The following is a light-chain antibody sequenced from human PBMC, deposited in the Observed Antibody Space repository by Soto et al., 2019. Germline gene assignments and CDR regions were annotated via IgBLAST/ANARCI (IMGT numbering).Light chain of an antibody. Sequence: DIQMTQSPSSLSASVGDRVTITCRASQDISAYLAWYQQKPGKVPKLLIYSASTLQSGVPSRFSGSGSGTDFTLTISSLQPEDVATYYCQKFNTAPLTVGQGTRLEIK. V-gene: IGKV1-27*01. J-gene: IGKJ5*01. CDR3: QKFNTAPLT. CDR2: SAS. CDR1: QDISAY.